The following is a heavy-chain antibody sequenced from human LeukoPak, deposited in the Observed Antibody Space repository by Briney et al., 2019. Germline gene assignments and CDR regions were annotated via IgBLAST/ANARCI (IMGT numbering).Heavy chain of an antibody. D-gene: IGHD4-23*01. CDR3: AKRDYGGNSGDY. CDR1: GFTFSRYD. V-gene: IGHV3-23*01. Sequence: PGGFLRLSCAASGFTFSRYDMGWVRQAPGKGLEWVSAISGSGVHTYYADSVKGRFTISRDNSKRTLYLQMDSLRAEDTAVYYCAKRDYGGNSGDYWGQGTLVTVSS. CDR2: ISGSGVHT. J-gene: IGHJ4*02.